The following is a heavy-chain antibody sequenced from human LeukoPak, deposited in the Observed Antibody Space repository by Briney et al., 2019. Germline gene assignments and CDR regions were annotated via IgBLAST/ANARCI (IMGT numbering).Heavy chain of an antibody. CDR2: IRNDGKNR. CDR3: AKEDGDDFWSGYYPSFDY. Sequence: QPGGSLRLSCAASGFTFSIYGMHWVRQAPGKRLEWVAFIRNDGKNRYYGDSVKGRFTISRDNSKNTLYLQMNSLRAEDTAVYYCAKEDGDDFWSGYYPSFDYWGQGTLVTVSS. V-gene: IGHV3-30*02. J-gene: IGHJ4*02. D-gene: IGHD3-3*01. CDR1: GFTFSIYG.